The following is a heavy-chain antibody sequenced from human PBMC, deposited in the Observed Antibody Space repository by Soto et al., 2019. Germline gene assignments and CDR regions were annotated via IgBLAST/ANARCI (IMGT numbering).Heavy chain of an antibody. Sequence: QVQLQESGPGLVKPSETLSLTCTVSGGSISSYYWSWIRQPPGKGLEWIGYIYYSGSTNYNHSLKSRVTRSVVTSKNQYSLKLSSVTAEDTAVYYCARDKGGGSSIFDYWGQGTLVTVSS. CDR3: ARDKGGGSSIFDY. CDR2: IYYSGST. D-gene: IGHD2-15*01. J-gene: IGHJ4*02. CDR1: GGSISSYY. V-gene: IGHV4-59*01.